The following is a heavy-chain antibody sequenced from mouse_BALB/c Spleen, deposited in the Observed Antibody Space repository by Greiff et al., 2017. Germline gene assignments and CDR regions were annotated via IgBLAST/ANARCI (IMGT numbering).Heavy chain of an antibody. V-gene: IGHV5-17*02. CDR1: GFTFSSFG. CDR3: ARSTGSWFAY. Sequence: EVKVVESGGGLVQPGGSRKLSCAASGFTFSSFGMHWVRQAPEKGLEWVAYISSGSSTIYYADTVKGRFTISRDNPKNTLFPQMTSLRSEDTAMYYCARSTGSWFAYWGQGTLVTVSA. CDR2: ISSGSSTI. J-gene: IGHJ3*01. D-gene: IGHD4-1*02.